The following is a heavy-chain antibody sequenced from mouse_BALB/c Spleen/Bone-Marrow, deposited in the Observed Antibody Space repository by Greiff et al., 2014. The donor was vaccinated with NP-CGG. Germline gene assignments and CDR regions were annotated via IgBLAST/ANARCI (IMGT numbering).Heavy chain of an antibody. CDR2: IYPGNVNT. CDR3: ARSLITTVLVNYAMDY. Sequence: QVQLQQSGPELVKPGASVRISCKASGYTFTSYYIHWGKQRPGKGLEWIGWIYPGNVNTKYNEKFKGKATLTADKSSSTAYTQLSSLTSEDSAVYFCARSLITTVLVNYAMDYWGQGTSVTVSS. CDR1: GYTFTSYY. D-gene: IGHD1-1*01. V-gene: IGHV1S56*01. J-gene: IGHJ4*01.